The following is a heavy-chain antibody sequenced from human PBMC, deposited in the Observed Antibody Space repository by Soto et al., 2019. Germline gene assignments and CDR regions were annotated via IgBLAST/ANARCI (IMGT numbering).Heavy chain of an antibody. CDR1: GGSISSYY. D-gene: IGHD6-13*01. CDR2: IYYSGST. J-gene: IGHJ6*02. Sequence: SETLSLTCTVSGGSISSYYWSWIRQPPGEGLEWIGYIYYSGSTNYNPSLKSRVTISVDTSKNQFSLKLSSVTAADTAVYYCAGTDSSSRYYYGMDVWGQGTTVTVSS. V-gene: IGHV4-59*08. CDR3: AGTDSSSRYYYGMDV.